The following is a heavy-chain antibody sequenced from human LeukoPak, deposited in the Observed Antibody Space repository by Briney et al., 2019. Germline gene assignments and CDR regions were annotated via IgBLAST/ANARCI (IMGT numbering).Heavy chain of an antibody. J-gene: IGHJ4*02. CDR3: AKGLERESRLDS. V-gene: IGHV3-23*01. CDR2: IRNSDGMT. Sequence: PGGSLRLSCDAPGFSINTYTMYWVRQAPGQGLEWVSGIRNSDGMTYYADSVRGRFTISTDNSKNTLYLQMNSLRAEDTALYYCAKGLERESRLDSWGQGTLVTVSS. CDR1: GFSINTYT. D-gene: IGHD1-1*01.